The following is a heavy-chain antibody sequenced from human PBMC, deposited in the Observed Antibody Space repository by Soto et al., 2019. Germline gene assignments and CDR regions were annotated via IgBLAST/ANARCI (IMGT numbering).Heavy chain of an antibody. V-gene: IGHV4-59*01. J-gene: IGHJ4*02. CDR1: GGSINSYY. CDR2: IYYSGST. CDR3: ARDRSYYSDY. Sequence: SETLSLTCTVSGGSINSYYWSWIRQPPGKGLEWIGYIYYSGSTNYNPSLKSRVTISVDTSKNQFSLKLSSVTAADTAVYYCARDRSYYSDYWGQGTLVTVSS. D-gene: IGHD3-10*01.